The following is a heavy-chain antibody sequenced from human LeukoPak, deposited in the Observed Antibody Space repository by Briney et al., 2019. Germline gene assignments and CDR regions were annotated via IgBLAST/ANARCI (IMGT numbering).Heavy chain of an antibody. Sequence: SETLSLTCTVSGGSISSYYWSWIRQPAGKGLEWIGRIYTSGSTNYNPSLKSRVTMSVDTSKNQFSLKLSSVPAADTAVYYCARALSYYDILTGYYIKDDAFDIWGQGTMVTVSS. V-gene: IGHV4-4*07. CDR2: IYTSGST. CDR3: ARALSYYDILTGYYIKDDAFDI. D-gene: IGHD3-9*01. J-gene: IGHJ3*02. CDR1: GGSISSYY.